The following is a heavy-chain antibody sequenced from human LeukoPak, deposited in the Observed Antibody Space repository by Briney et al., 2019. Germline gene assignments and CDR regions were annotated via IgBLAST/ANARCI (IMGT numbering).Heavy chain of an antibody. Sequence: SETLSLTRTLSGGSISSYYWSWLRQPPRKGLAWVGYIYYSGSTNYNPSLKSRVTISVHTSKNQFSLKLSSMPAADTPVYYFARGGSCYEYWGQGTLVTVSS. CDR2: IYYSGST. V-gene: IGHV4-59*01. D-gene: IGHD1-26*01. CDR1: GGSISSYY. CDR3: ARGGSCYEY. J-gene: IGHJ4*02.